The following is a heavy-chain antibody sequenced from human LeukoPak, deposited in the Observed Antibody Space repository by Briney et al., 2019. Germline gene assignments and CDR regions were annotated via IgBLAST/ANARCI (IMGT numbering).Heavy chain of an antibody. D-gene: IGHD2-2*01. Sequence: SPSETLSLTCTVSGGSISSSSYYWGWLRQPPGKGLEWIGNIYHSGNTYYNPSLKSRVTISVDTSRNRFSLKVSSVTAADTGEYYCARGLVATDSHYYMDGWGKGPTVTVS. CDR3: ARGLVATDSHYYMDG. CDR1: GGSISSSSYY. V-gene: IGHV4-39*07. J-gene: IGHJ6*03. CDR2: IYHSGNT.